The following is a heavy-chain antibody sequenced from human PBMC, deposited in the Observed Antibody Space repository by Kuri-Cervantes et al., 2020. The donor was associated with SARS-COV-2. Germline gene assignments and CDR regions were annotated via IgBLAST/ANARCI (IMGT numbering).Heavy chain of an antibody. J-gene: IGHJ3*02. D-gene: IGHD2-2*01. Sequence: SETLSLTCAVSGDSISSDHWWSWVRQPPGKGLEWIGEIHHGGSTNYNPSLKSRVTISIDKSKKQFSLNLRSVTAADTAVYYCARDRKVPANRDAFDIWGPGTMVTVSS. CDR2: IHHGGST. CDR1: GDSISSDHW. CDR3: ARDRKVPANRDAFDI. V-gene: IGHV4-4*02.